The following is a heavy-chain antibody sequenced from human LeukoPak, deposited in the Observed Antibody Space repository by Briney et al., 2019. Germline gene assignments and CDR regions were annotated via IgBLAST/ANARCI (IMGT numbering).Heavy chain of an antibody. CDR2: IRYDGSNK. Sequence: GGSLRLSCAAPGSTFSSYGMHWVRQAPGKGLEWVAFIRYDGSNKYYADSVKGRFTISRDNSKNTLYLQMNSLRAEDTAVYYCASDSSGWSAFDYWGQGTLVTVSS. CDR3: ASDSSGWSAFDY. CDR1: GSTFSSYG. D-gene: IGHD6-19*01. J-gene: IGHJ4*02. V-gene: IGHV3-30*02.